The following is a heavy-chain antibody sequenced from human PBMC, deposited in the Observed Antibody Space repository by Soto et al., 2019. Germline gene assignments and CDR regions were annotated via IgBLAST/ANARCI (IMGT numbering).Heavy chain of an antibody. CDR1: GGIFSTYA. V-gene: IGHV1-69*01. J-gene: IGHJ4*02. CDR3: ARDRDDYGSGNYYNRIDF. D-gene: IGHD3-10*01. CDR2: IIPLFGTP. Sequence: QVQLVQSGAEVKKPGSSVKFSCKASGGIFSTYAISWLRQAPGQGLEWMGDIIPLFGTPNYAQRFQGRVTITADESTSTAYMELSRLRSEDTAVYYCARDRDDYGSGNYYNRIDFWGQGTLVTVSS.